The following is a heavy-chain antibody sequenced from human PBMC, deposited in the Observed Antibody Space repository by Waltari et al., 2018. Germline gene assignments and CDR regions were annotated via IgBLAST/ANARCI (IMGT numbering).Heavy chain of an antibody. CDR1: GFTFSSSW. D-gene: IGHD6-13*01. J-gene: IGHJ4*02. V-gene: IGHV3-7*01. CDR3: ARDEIAYSSDY. CDR2: RKQDGSEK. Sequence: EVQLVESGGGLVQPGGSLRLSCAASGFTFSSSWMSWARQAPGKGLEWVANRKQDGSEKYYVDSVKGRFTISRDNAKNSLYLQMNSLRAEDTAVYYCARDEIAYSSDYWGQGTLVTVSS.